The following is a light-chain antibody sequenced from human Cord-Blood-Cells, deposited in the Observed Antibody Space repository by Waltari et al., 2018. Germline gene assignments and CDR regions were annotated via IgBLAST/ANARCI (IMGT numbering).Light chain of an antibody. CDR2: KDS. Sequence: SYELTQPPSVSVSPGQTARITCSGDALPQQDAYWYQQKPGQAPVLVIYKDSERPSGIPERFSGSRSGRTVTLTISGVQAEDEADYYCQSADSSGTYVVFGGGTKLTVL. J-gene: IGLJ2*01. V-gene: IGLV3-25*03. CDR3: QSADSSGTYVV. CDR1: ALPQQD.